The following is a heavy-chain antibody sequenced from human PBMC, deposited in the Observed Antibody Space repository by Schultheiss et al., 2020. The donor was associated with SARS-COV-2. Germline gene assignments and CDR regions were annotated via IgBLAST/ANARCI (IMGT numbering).Heavy chain of an antibody. Sequence: SETLSLTCAVYGGSFSGYYWSWIRQPPGKGLEWIGEINHSGSTNYNPSLKSRVTISVDTSKNQFSLKLSSVTAADTAVYYCAKDRQGYFDYWGQGTLVTVSS. CDR1: GGSFSGYY. J-gene: IGHJ4*02. CDR3: AKDRQGYFDY. V-gene: IGHV4-34*01. CDR2: INHSGST.